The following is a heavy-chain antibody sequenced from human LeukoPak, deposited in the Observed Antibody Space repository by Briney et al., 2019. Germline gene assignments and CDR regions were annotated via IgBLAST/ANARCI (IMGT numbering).Heavy chain of an antibody. Sequence: SETLSLTCAVYGGSFSGYYWSWIRQPPGKGLEWIGEINHSGSTNYNPSLKSRVTISVDTSKNQFSLKLSSVTAADTAVYYCARSGLGYCSGGSCYSIGRNWFDPWGRGTLVTVSS. D-gene: IGHD2-15*01. CDR2: INHSGST. J-gene: IGHJ5*02. CDR1: GGSFSGYY. V-gene: IGHV4-34*01. CDR3: ARSGLGYCSGGSCYSIGRNWFDP.